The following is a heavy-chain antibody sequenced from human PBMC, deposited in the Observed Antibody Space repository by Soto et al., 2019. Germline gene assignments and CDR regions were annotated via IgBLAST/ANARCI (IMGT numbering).Heavy chain of an antibody. CDR2: IIPILGIA. CDR1: GGTFSSYT. CDR3: ASSDTGHGSGSRDYLDY. Sequence: GASVKVSCKAFGGTFSSYTISWVRQAPGQGLEWMGRIIPILGIANYAQKFQGRVTITADKSTSTAYMELSSLRSEDTAVYYCASSDTGHGSGSRDYLDYWGQGTLVTVSS. V-gene: IGHV1-69*02. D-gene: IGHD3-10*01. J-gene: IGHJ4*02.